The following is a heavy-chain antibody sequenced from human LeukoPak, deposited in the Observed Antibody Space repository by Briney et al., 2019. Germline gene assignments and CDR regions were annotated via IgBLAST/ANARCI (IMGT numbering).Heavy chain of an antibody. CDR3: ARGAPYRDSDDY. CDR2: INQDGSVK. D-gene: IGHD1-14*01. V-gene: IGHV3-7*05. CDR1: GFSFSNYW. J-gene: IGHJ4*02. Sequence: PGVSLRLSCAASGFSFSNYWMSWVRQAPGKGLEWVANINQDGSVKSSVGSVKGRFTISRDNAKNSLYLQMNSLRVEDTAVYFCARGAPYRDSDDYWGQGTLVTVSS.